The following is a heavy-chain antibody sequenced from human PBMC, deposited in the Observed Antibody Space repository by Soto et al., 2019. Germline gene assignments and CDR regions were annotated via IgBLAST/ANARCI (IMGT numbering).Heavy chain of an antibody. J-gene: IGHJ4*02. Sequence: EVQLLESGGGLVQPGGSLRLSCAASGFTFSSYAMSWVRQAPGKGLERVSAISGSGGSTYYADSVKGRFTISRDNSKNTLYLQMNSLRAEDTAVYYCAKDRYKYCSGGSCYYSLFDYWGQGTLVTVSS. CDR3: AKDRYKYCSGGSCYYSLFDY. V-gene: IGHV3-23*01. CDR2: ISGSGGST. CDR1: GFTFSSYA. D-gene: IGHD2-15*01.